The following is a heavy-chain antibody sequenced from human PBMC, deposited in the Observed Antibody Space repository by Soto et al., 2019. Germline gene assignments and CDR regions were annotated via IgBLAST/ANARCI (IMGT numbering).Heavy chain of an antibody. CDR2: IYYSGST. D-gene: IGHD3-10*01. Sequence: QLQLQESGPGLVKPSETLSLTCTVSGGSISSSSYYWGWIRQPPGKGLEWIGSIYYSGSTYYNPSLKSRVTVSVDTSKNQFSLKLSSVTAADTAVYYGARAGRWFGELYDYMDVWGKGTTVTVSS. J-gene: IGHJ6*03. CDR1: GGSISSSSYY. V-gene: IGHV4-39*01. CDR3: ARAGRWFGELYDYMDV.